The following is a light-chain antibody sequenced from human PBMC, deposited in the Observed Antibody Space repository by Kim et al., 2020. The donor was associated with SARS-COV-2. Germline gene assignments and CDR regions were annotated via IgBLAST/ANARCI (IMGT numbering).Light chain of an antibody. V-gene: IGKV1-33*01. Sequence: DIQMTQSPSSLSASVVDRVTITCQASQDINNYLNWYQQKPGKAPKLLISDASNLGTGVPSRFSGRGSGTDFTFTISSLQPEDIATYYCQQYDNLVSFGGGTKVDIK. CDR2: DAS. J-gene: IGKJ4*01. CDR3: QQYDNLVS. CDR1: QDINNY.